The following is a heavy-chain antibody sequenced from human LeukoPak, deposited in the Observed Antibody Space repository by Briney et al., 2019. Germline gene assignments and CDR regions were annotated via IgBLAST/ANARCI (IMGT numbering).Heavy chain of an antibody. Sequence: GGSLRLSCAASGFTFSSYSMNWVRQAPGKGLEWVANIKQDGSEKYYVDSVKGRFTISRDNAKNSLYLQMNSLRAEDTAVYYCARDCPPYCSGGSCYSPSYFDYWGQGTLVTVSS. J-gene: IGHJ4*02. D-gene: IGHD2-15*01. CDR3: ARDCPPYCSGGSCYSPSYFDY. V-gene: IGHV3-7*01. CDR1: GFTFSSYS. CDR2: IKQDGSEK.